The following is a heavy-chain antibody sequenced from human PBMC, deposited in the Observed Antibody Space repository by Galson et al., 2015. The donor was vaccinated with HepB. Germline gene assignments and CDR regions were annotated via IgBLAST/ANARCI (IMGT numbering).Heavy chain of an antibody. J-gene: IGHJ4*02. D-gene: IGHD1-14*01. Sequence: SVKVSCKASGYTFTAYYIHWVRQAPGQGLEWMGWSNPNSGGTNYVKKFQGRVTMTRDTSISTAYMELSRLTFDDTAVYYCAREGSTGEFEFWGQGTLVTVSS. CDR2: SNPNSGGT. CDR3: AREGSTGEFEF. V-gene: IGHV1-2*02. CDR1: GYTFTAYY.